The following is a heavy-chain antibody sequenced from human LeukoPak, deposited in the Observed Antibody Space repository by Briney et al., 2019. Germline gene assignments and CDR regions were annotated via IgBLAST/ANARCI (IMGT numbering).Heavy chain of an antibody. CDR3: AREGIAVAGHYFDY. J-gene: IGHJ4*02. CDR2: ISYDGSNK. V-gene: IGHV3-30-3*01. Sequence: VISYDGSNKYYADSVKGRFTISRDNSKNTLYLQMNSLRAEDTAVYYYAREGIAVAGHYFDYWGQGTLVTVSS. D-gene: IGHD6-19*01.